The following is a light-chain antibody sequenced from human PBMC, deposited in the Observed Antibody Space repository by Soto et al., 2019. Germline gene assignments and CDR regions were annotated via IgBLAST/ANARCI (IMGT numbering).Light chain of an antibody. CDR3: QQYGSSGT. CDR1: QSVSSN. V-gene: IGKV3-20*01. CDR2: GAS. Sequence: EIVMTQSPATLSVSPGERATLSRRASQSVSSNLAWYQQKPGKAPRLLIYGASSRATGIPDRFSGSGSGTDFTLTIRRLEPEDFAVYYCQQYGSSGTFGQGTKVDIK. J-gene: IGKJ1*01.